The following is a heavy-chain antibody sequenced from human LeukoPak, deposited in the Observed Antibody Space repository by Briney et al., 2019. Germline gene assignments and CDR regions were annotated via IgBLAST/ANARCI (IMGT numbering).Heavy chain of an antibody. J-gene: IGHJ4*02. CDR2: IYYSGST. Sequence: SETLSLTCTVSGGSISSGDYYWSWIRQPPGKGLEWIGYIYYSGSTYYNPSLKSRVTISVDTSKNQFSLRLSSVTAADTAVYYCASQGGYGGNSVDYWGQGTLVTVSS. CDR3: ASQGGYGGNSVDY. V-gene: IGHV4-30-4*01. D-gene: IGHD4-23*01. CDR1: GGSISSGDYY.